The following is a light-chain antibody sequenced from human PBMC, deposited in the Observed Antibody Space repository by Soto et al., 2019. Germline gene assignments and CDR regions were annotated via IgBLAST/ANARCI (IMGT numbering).Light chain of an antibody. CDR2: WAS. J-gene: IGKJ4*01. V-gene: IGKV4-1*01. CDR1: QSVLYSSNNKNY. CDR3: QQFYSYPLT. Sequence: DIVMTQSPDSLAVSLGERATINCKSSQSVLYSSNNKNYLAWYQQRQGQTPKLLIYWASSRESGVPDRFTGSGSGTDFTLSISRLQAEDVSVYYCQQFYSYPLTFGGGTKVDIK.